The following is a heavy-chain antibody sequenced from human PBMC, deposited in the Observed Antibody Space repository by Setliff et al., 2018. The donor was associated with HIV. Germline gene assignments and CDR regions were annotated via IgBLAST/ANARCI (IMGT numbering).Heavy chain of an antibody. CDR1: GGSISSGSYY. V-gene: IGHV4-61*09. Sequence: KTSETLSLTCTVSGGSISSGSYYWTWIRQPAGKGLEWIGHIYTGGTTNYNPSLKSRVSISADMSKNHFSLNLSSVTAADTAVYYCCRSMTTVLEDAFDIWGQGAMVTVS. J-gene: IGHJ3*02. CDR2: IYTGGTT. CDR3: CRSMTTVLEDAFDI. D-gene: IGHD4-17*01.